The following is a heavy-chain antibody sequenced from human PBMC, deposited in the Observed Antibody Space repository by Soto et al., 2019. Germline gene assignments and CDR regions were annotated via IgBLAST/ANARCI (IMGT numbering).Heavy chain of an antibody. CDR3: ARGRGPYCISTSCYSNWFDP. CDR1: GGSISSSSYY. Sequence: SETLYLTCTFSGGSISSSSYYWGWIRQPPGKGLEWIGSIYYSGSTYYNPSLKSRVTISVDRSKNQFSLKLSSVTAADTAVYYCARGRGPYCISTSCYSNWFDPWGQGTLVTVSS. CDR2: IYYSGST. J-gene: IGHJ5*02. V-gene: IGHV4-39*07. D-gene: IGHD2-2*01.